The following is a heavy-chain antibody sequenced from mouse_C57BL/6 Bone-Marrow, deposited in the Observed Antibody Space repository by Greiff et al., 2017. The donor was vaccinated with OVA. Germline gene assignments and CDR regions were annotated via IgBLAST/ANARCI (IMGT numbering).Heavy chain of an antibody. J-gene: IGHJ3*01. Sequence: EVKLQESGPGLVKPSQSLSLTCSVTGYSITSGYYWNWIRQFPGNKLEWMGYISYDGSNNYNPSLKNRISITRDTSKNQFFLKLNSVTTEDTATYYCARDDTTAPFAYWGQGTLVTVSA. CDR1: GYSITSGYY. CDR3: ARDDTTAPFAY. CDR2: ISYDGSN. V-gene: IGHV3-6*01. D-gene: IGHD1-2*01.